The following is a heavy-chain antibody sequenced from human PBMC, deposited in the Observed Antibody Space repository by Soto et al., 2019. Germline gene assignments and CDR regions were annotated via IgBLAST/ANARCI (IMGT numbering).Heavy chain of an antibody. D-gene: IGHD3-10*01. Sequence: QITLKESGPTLVNPTQTLTLTCTLSGFPLSTSGVGVGGIRQPPGKALAWLVFIYWDDDKRYRPSFKDRLTITKDTDRSQWARTTTKIHPVNTATCCCAETPPHLFNFISGEFQTWGPGVLVTGSS. V-gene: IGHV2-5*02. CDR1: GFPLSTSGVG. CDR3: AETPPHLFNFISGEFQT. CDR2: IYWDDDK. J-gene: IGHJ5*02.